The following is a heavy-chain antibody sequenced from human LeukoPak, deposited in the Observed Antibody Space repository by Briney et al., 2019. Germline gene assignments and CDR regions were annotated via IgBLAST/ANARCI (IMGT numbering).Heavy chain of an antibody. Sequence: ASVKVSCKDAGYTFTSYDINWVRQATGQGLEWMGWMNPNRGNTGYAQKFQGRVTMTRNTSISTAYMELSSLRSEDTAVYYCAGYGYYYDSSGKGYFDYWGQGTLVTVSS. V-gene: IGHV1-8*01. J-gene: IGHJ4*02. CDR2: MNPNRGNT. CDR1: GYTFTSYD. D-gene: IGHD3-22*01. CDR3: AGYGYYYDSSGKGYFDY.